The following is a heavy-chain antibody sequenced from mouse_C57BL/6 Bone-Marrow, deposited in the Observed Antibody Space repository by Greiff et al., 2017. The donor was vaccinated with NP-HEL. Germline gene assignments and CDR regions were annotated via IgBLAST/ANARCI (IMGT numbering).Heavy chain of an antibody. CDR1: GYAFSSSW. D-gene: IGHD2-12*01. J-gene: IGHJ1*03. V-gene: IGHV1-82*01. CDR3: ARGAQYEGDFDV. Sequence: VQLHQSGPELVKPGASVKISCKASGYAFSSSWMNWVKQRPGTGLAWIGRIYPGGGDTNYNGKFKGKATLTADKASSTAYMPLSSLTSEDSAVYFCARGAQYEGDFDVGGTGTTVTVSS. CDR2: IYPGGGDT.